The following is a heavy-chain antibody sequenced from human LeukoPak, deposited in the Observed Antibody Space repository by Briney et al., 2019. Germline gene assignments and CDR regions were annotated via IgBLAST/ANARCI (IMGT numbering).Heavy chain of an antibody. CDR3: ARVRGASYIDS. Sequence: SETLSLTCAVSGASVTTYYWSWIRQPPGKGLESIAYIHYSGNTNYNPSLKSRVTMAIDTSKNQISLNLTSVTAADTAVYYCARVRGASYIDSWGQGTLVTVSS. D-gene: IGHD1-26*01. V-gene: IGHV4-59*02. CDR1: GASVTTYY. CDR2: IHYSGNT. J-gene: IGHJ4*02.